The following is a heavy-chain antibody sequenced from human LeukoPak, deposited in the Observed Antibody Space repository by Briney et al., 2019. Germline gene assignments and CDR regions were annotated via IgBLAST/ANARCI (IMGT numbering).Heavy chain of an antibody. D-gene: IGHD3-9*01. CDR2: ISGSGGST. CDR3: AKSRYDILTGYYLVDY. CDR1: GFTFSSYA. Sequence: PGGSPRLSCAASGFTFSSYAMSRVRQAPGKGLEWVSAISGSGGSTYYADSVKGRFTISRDNSKNTLYLQMNSLRAEDTAVYYCAKSRYDILTGYYLVDYWGQGTLVTVSS. J-gene: IGHJ4*02. V-gene: IGHV3-23*01.